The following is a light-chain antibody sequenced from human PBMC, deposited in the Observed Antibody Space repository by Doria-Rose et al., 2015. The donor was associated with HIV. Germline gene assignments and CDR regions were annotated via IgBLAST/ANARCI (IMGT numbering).Light chain of an antibody. CDR2: GAS. CDR1: QSVSTD. J-gene: IGKJ5*01. CDR3: HQYNNWPT. Sequence: TQSPETLSVSPGESATLSCRASQSVSTDLAWYQHKPGQAPRLLIWGASTRATGIPARFSGSGSGTEFTLTISSLQSEDFAIYCRHQYNNWPTFGQGTRLDIK. V-gene: IGKV3-15*01.